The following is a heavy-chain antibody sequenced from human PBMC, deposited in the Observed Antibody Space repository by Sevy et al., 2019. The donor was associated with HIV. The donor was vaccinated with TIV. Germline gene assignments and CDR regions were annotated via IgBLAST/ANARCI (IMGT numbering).Heavy chain of an antibody. V-gene: IGHV4-59*08. D-gene: IGHD1-26*01. J-gene: IGHJ4*02. CDR3: ADENAWGRGYS. Sequence: SETLSLTCTVSGGSMTSLYWGWIRQPPGKGLEWIANIYYNGNTNYNPSLKSRVTISLDTSKNQFSLRLSSVTAADTAIYYCADENAWGRGYSWGQGTLVTVSS. CDR1: GGSMTSLY. CDR2: IYYNGNT.